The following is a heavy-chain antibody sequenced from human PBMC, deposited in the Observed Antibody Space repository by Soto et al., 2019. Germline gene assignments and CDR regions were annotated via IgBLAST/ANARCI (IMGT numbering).Heavy chain of an antibody. J-gene: IGHJ4*02. CDR1: GGSVISVSYY. CDR3: ARGGFYDSSGYYCGGIDY. D-gene: IGHD3-22*01. V-gene: IGHV4-61*01. CDR2: IYYSGST. Sequence: SETLSLTCTVSGGSVISVSYYWSWIRQPPGKGLEWIGYIYYSGSTNYNPSLKSRVTISVDTSKNQFSLKLSSVTAADTAVYYCARGGFYDSSGYYCGGIDYWGQGTLVTVSS.